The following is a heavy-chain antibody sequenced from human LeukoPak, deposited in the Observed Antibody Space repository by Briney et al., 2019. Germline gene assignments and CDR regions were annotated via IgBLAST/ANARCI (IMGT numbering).Heavy chain of an antibody. V-gene: IGHV1-69*04. Sequence: SVKVSCKASGGTFSGYAISWVRQAPGQGLEWMGRIIPILGIANYAQKFQGRVTITADKSTSTAYMELSSLRSEDTAVYYCASLSTRITIFGVVIPPRDYYYYMDVWGKGTTVTVSS. J-gene: IGHJ6*03. CDR1: GGTFSGYA. CDR3: ASLSTRITIFGVVIPPRDYYYYMDV. D-gene: IGHD3-3*01. CDR2: IIPILGIA.